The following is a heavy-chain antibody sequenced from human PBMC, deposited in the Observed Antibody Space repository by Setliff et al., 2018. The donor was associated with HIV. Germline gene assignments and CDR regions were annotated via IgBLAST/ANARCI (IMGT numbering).Heavy chain of an antibody. CDR3: ARGRTQWPNYNDFDP. D-gene: IGHD6-19*01. J-gene: IGHJ5*02. Sequence: PSETLSLTCTVSGGSISSQYWSWIRQTPGKGLESIGYVYNSGGTNYNPSLKSRVTISVDTSKNQFSLRLSSLTAADTAVYYCARGRTQWPNYNDFDPWGLGTLVTVSS. CDR2: VYNSGGT. V-gene: IGHV4-59*08. CDR1: GGSISSQY.